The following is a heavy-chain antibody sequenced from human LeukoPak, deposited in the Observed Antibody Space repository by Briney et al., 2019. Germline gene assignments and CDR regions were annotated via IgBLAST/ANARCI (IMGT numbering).Heavy chain of an antibody. V-gene: IGHV3-74*01. D-gene: IGHD2-15*01. J-gene: IGHJ4*02. CDR2: INSDGSST. CDR3: ARGEGGGHCSGGSCLAYYFDY. Sequence: GGSLRLSCAASGFTFSSYWMHWVRQAPGKGLVWVSRINSDGSSTSYADSVKGRFTISRDNAENTLYLQMNSLRAEDTAVYYCARGEGGGHCSGGSCLAYYFDYWGQGTLVTVSS. CDR1: GFTFSSYW.